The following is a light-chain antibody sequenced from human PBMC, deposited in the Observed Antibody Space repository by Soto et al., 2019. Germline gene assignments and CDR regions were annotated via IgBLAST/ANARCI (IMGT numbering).Light chain of an antibody. Sequence: EMVMTQSPATLSVSPGERVTLSCRASQPVASSLAWYQHRPGQAPRLLIYGAPTRASGIPARFSGSGSGTEYTLTISSLQSEDYAIYYCQHYNGWPLFGGGTKVEIK. V-gene: IGKV3-15*01. CDR3: QHYNGWPL. CDR2: GAP. J-gene: IGKJ4*01. CDR1: QPVASS.